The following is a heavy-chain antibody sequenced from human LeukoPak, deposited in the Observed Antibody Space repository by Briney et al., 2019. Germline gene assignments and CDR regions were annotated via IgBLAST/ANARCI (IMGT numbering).Heavy chain of an antibody. V-gene: IGHV3-30*02. CDR2: IEYDGSDK. J-gene: IGHJ4*02. D-gene: IGHD3-22*01. Sequence: GGSLRLSCAASGFTFSQNGMHWVRQAPGKGLEWMAFIEYDGSDKYFADSVKGRFTISRDNSKNMLYLQMNSLRAEDTALYYCAKDLHSSASCYWGQGALVTVSS. CDR1: GFTFSQNG. CDR3: AKDLHSSASCY.